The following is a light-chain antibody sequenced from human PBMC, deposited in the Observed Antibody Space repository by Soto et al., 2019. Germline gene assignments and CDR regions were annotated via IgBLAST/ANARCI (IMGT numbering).Light chain of an antibody. V-gene: IGKV1-33*01. CDR2: DAS. Sequence: DIQMTHSPSSLAASVGCRVSITCQASQDISNYLNWYQKKKGKAPKLLIYDASNLETGVPSRLRGIGYGTDLTITINSMKNEDFATYYCQQADSSTLTFGGGTKVDIK. CDR3: QQADSSTLT. J-gene: IGKJ4*01. CDR1: QDISNY.